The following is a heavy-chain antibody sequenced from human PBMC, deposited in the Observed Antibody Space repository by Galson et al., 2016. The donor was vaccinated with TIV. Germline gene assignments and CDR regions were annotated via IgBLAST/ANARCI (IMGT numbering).Heavy chain of an antibody. J-gene: IGHJ6*02. Sequence: SLRLSCAASGFTLNTYYMHWVRQAPGKGMEWVAVIWFDGSEKYYADSLRGRFTISRDNSKNALYLQINSLRAEDTAVYYCARERLVVERAYYYYSGLDVWGQGTTVTVSS. V-gene: IGHV3-33*01. CDR3: ARERLVVERAYYYYSGLDV. CDR2: IWFDGSEK. D-gene: IGHD2-21*01. CDR1: GFTLNTYY.